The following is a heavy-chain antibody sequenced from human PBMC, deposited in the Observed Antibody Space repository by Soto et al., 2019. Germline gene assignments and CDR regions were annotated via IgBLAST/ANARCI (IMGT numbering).Heavy chain of an antibody. CDR3: ERNYDTLTGYLAFDY. Sequence: SETLSLTCTVSRGSISSSSYYWGWIRQPPGKGLEWIGSIYYSGSTYYKSSLKSRVTISIDTSKNQLSLKLSSVTAADTAVYYCERNYDTLTGYLAFDYWGQGTLVTVSS. CDR2: IYYSGST. V-gene: IGHV4-39*01. CDR1: RGSISSSSYY. D-gene: IGHD3-9*01. J-gene: IGHJ4*02.